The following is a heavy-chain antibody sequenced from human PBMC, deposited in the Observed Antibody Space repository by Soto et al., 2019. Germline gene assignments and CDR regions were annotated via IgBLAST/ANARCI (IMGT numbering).Heavy chain of an antibody. V-gene: IGHV4-31*03. CDR1: GGSISSGGYY. J-gene: IGHJ6*02. CDR3: ARAPRADCSGGSCSRYYYYYGMDV. D-gene: IGHD2-15*01. CDR2: IYYSGST. Sequence: QVQLQESGPGLVKPSQTLSLTCTVSGGSISSGGYYWSWIRQHPGKGLEWIGYIYYSGSTYYNPSLKSRVNISVDTAKNQFSLKLSSVAAGDTAVYYCARAPRADCSGGSCSRYYYYYGMDVWGQGTTVTVSS.